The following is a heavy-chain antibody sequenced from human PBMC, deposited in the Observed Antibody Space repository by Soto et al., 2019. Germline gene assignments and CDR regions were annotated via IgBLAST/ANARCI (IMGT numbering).Heavy chain of an antibody. Sequence: SVKVSCKASGGTFSSYTMSWVRQAPGQGLEWMGGIIPIFGTTTYAHKFQGRVTITADESTSTVYMELSSLRGEDTAVYYCARGALTTLAYYYGMDVWGQGTTVTV. J-gene: IGHJ6*02. CDR1: GGTFSSYT. CDR2: IIPIFGTT. D-gene: IGHD4-4*01. CDR3: ARGALTTLAYYYGMDV. V-gene: IGHV1-69*13.